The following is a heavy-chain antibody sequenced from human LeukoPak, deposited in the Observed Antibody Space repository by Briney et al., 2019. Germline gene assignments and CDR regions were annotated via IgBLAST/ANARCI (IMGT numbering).Heavy chain of an antibody. Sequence: SETLSLTCTVSVGSIRGYYWTWIRQPAGKGLEWIGRIYSSGIAYYNPSLESRVTISLDTSRNQFSLRMTSMTAADTAVYYCARGTDMTSVAAYYSFTHWGQGILVSVSS. CDR2: IYSSGIA. V-gene: IGHV4-4*07. J-gene: IGHJ4*02. CDR3: ARGTDMTSVAAYYSFTH. D-gene: IGHD4-11*01. CDR1: VGSIRGYY.